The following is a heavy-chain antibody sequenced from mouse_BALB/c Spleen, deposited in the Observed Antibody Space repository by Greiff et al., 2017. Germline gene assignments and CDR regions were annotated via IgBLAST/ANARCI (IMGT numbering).Heavy chain of an antibody. CDR2: INPYNDGT. D-gene: IGHD1-1*01. V-gene: IGHV1-14*01. Sequence: EVQLQQSGPELVKPGASVKMSCKASGYTFTSYVMHWVKQKPGQGLEWIGYINPYNDGTKYNEKFKGKATLTSDKSSSTAYMELSSLTSEDSAVYYCARGGLYGSSYNFDYWGQGTTLTVSS. J-gene: IGHJ2*01. CDR3: ARGGLYGSSYNFDY. CDR1: GYTFTSYV.